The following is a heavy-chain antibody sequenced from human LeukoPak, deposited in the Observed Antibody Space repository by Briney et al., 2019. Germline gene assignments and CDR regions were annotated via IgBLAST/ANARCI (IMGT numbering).Heavy chain of an antibody. J-gene: IGHJ4*02. CDR3: ARARWGEQLESLGDY. CDR1: GFTFSSYA. CDR2: ISYDGSNK. D-gene: IGHD6-6*01. V-gene: IGHV3-30*04. Sequence: PGGSLRLSCAASGFTFSSYAMHWVRQAPGKGLEWVAVISYDGSNKYYADSVKGRFTISRDNSKNTLYLQMNSLRAEDTAVYYCARARWGEQLESLGDYWGQGTLVTVSS.